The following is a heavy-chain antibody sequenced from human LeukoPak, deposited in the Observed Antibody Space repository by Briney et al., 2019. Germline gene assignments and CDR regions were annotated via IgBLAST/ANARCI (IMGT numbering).Heavy chain of an antibody. V-gene: IGHV3-30*04. CDR1: GFKFDSYT. CDR2: ISYDEKNK. CDR3: ARAMDTAMAGTDFDY. Sequence: GGSLRLSCAASGFKFDSYTMNWVRQAPGKGLEWVAVISYDEKNKFFADSVRGRFTISRDNSKNTLYLQMNSLRAEDTAVYYCARAMDTAMAGTDFDYWGQGTLVTVSS. D-gene: IGHD5-18*01. J-gene: IGHJ4*02.